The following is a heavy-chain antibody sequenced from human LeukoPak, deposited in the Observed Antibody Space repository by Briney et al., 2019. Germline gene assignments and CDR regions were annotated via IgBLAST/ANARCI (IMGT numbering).Heavy chain of an antibody. D-gene: IGHD2-21*02. J-gene: IGHJ5*02. Sequence: SETLSLTCTVSGGSISSGDYYWSWIRQPPGKGLEWIGYIYYSGSTYYNPSLKSRVTISVDTSKNQFSLKLSSVTAADTAVYYCAREPFLAYCGGDCYYNWFDPWGQGTLVTVSS. CDR1: GGSISSGDYY. CDR3: AREPFLAYCGGDCYYNWFDP. CDR2: IYYSGST. V-gene: IGHV4-30-4*01.